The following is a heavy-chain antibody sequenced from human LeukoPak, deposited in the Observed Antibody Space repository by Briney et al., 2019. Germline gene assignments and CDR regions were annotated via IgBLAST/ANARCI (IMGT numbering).Heavy chain of an antibody. CDR1: GYTFTDYY. V-gene: IGHV1-18*04. CDR3: ARVWQQQLVFDY. D-gene: IGHD6-13*01. Sequence: AASVKVSCKASGYTFTDYYIHWVRQAPGQGLEWMGWISAYNGNTNYAQILQGRVTMTTDTSTRTAYMELRSLISDDTAVYYCARVWQQQLVFDYWGQGTLVTVSS. J-gene: IGHJ4*02. CDR2: ISAYNGNT.